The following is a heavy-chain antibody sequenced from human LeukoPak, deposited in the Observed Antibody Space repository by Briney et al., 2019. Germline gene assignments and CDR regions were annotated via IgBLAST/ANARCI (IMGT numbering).Heavy chain of an antibody. D-gene: IGHD3-9*01. CDR2: IYPGDSDT. V-gene: IGHV5-51*01. CDR1: GYSFTSYW. J-gene: IGHJ4*02. Sequence: GESLKISCKGSGYSFTSYWIGWVRQMPGKGLEWMGIIYPGDSDTRYSPSFQGQVTISADKSISTAYLQWSSLKASDTAMYYCARSAYYDISTRRGVWYFDYWGQGTLVTVSS. CDR3: ARSAYYDISTRRGVWYFDY.